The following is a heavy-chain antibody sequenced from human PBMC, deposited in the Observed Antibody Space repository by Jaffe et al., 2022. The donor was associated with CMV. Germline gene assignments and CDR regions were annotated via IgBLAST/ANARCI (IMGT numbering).Heavy chain of an antibody. CDR3: ARSWVAAAGRYAFDI. CDR1: GYTFTSYY. CDR2: INPSGGST. V-gene: IGHV1-46*01. J-gene: IGHJ3*02. D-gene: IGHD6-13*01. Sequence: QVQLVQSGAEVKKPGASVKVSCKASGYTFTSYYMHWVRQAPGQGLEWMGIINPSGGSTSYAQKFQGRVTMTRDTSTSTVYMELSSLRSEDTAVYYCARSWVAAAGRYAFDIWGQGTMVTVSS.